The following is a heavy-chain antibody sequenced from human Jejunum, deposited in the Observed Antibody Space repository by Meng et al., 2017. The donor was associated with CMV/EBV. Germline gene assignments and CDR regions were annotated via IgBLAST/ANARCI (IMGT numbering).Heavy chain of an antibody. CDR2: INQDGSEK. V-gene: IGHV3-7*01. CDR3: ATDQGTHGWFDP. Sequence: AASGFTVSDYWMSWVRQAPGKGLAWVANINQDGSEKYFADSVKGRFTISRDNAKKSIYPHMNSLRTEDTAVYYCATDQGTHGWFDPWGQGTLVTVSS. CDR1: GFTVSDYW. D-gene: IGHD3-10*01. J-gene: IGHJ5*02.